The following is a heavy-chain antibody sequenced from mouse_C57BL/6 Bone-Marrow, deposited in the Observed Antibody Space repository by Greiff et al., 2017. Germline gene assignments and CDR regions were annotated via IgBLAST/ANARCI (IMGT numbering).Heavy chain of an antibody. CDR3: ATYY. V-gene: IGHV14-3*01. CDR1: GFNIQNTY. J-gene: IGHJ2*01. CDR2: IDPPNGNT. Sequence: EVQLQQSVAELVRPGASVKLSCTASGFNIQNTYMHWVKQRPEQGLEWIGRIDPPNGNTKYAPKFQGKATITADTYSNTAYLQLSSLTSEDTAIYYCATYYWGQGTTLTVSS.